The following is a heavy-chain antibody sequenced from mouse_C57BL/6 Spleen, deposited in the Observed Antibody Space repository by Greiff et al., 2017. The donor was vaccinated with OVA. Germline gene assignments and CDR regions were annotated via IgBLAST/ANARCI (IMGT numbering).Heavy chain of an antibody. D-gene: IGHD4-1*01. V-gene: IGHV1-20*01. CDR1: GYSFTGYF. Sequence: VQLQQPGTELVKPGASVKLSCKASGYSFTGYFMNWVMQSHGKSLEWIGRINPYNGDTFYNQKFKGKATLTVDKSSSTAHMELRSLTSEDSAVYYCARNGRSFDYWGQGTTLTVSS. J-gene: IGHJ2*01. CDR2: INPYNGDT. CDR3: ARNGRSFDY.